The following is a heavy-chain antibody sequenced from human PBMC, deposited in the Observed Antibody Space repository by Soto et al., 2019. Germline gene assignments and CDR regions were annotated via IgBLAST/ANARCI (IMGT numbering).Heavy chain of an antibody. Sequence: ASVKVSCKASGYTFTSYYMHWVRQAPGQGLEWMGIINPSGGSTSYAQKFQGRVTMTRDTSTSTVYMELSSLRSEDTAVYYCARDFYDSSGYYYYYYGLDVWGQGTTVTVSS. CDR2: INPSGGST. J-gene: IGHJ6*02. CDR3: ARDFYDSSGYYYYYYGLDV. V-gene: IGHV1-46*01. CDR1: GYTFTSYY. D-gene: IGHD3-22*01.